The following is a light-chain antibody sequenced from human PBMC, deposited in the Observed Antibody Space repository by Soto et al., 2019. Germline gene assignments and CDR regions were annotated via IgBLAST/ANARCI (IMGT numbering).Light chain of an antibody. CDR2: EAS. CDR3: QHLNSYPLT. V-gene: IGKV1-9*01. J-gene: IGKJ4*02. CDR1: QAINTY. Sequence: DIQLTQSPSFLSASVGDRVTLTCRASQAINTYLAWYQQKPGKAPKLMIDEASTLKRGVPSRVSGSGSGTEFSLTISNLQPEDFATYYCQHLNSYPLTFGGGTKVDIK.